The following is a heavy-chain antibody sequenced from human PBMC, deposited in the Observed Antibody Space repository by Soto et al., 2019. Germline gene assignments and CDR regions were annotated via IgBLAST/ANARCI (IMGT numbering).Heavy chain of an antibody. J-gene: IGHJ5*02. D-gene: IGHD2-21*02. CDR3: ATSPLSIVVVTALPGWFDP. CDR1: NYSIRSDYF. V-gene: IGHV4-38-2*01. Sequence: PSETLSLTCAVSNYSIRSDYFWGWIRQPPGKGLEWIGGFYHSGITYYNPSLKSRVTISVDTSKNQFSLKLRSVTAADTAVYYCATSPLSIVVVTALPGWFDPWGQGTLVTVSS. CDR2: FYHSGIT.